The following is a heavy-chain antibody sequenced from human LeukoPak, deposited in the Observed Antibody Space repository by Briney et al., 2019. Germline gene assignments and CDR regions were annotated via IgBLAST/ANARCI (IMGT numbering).Heavy chain of an antibody. Sequence: PSETLSLTCTVSGGSISSYYWSWIRQPPGKGLEWIGCIYYSGSTNYNPSLKSRVTISVDTSKNQFSLKLSSVTAADTAVYYCARPRLTGVGIDYWGQGTLVTVSS. V-gene: IGHV4-59*12. CDR1: GGSISSYY. J-gene: IGHJ4*02. CDR3: ARPRLTGVGIDY. D-gene: IGHD7-27*01. CDR2: IYYSGST.